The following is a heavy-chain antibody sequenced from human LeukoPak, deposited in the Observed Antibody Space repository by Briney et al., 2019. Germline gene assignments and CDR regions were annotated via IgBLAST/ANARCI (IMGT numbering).Heavy chain of an antibody. D-gene: IGHD2-2*02. J-gene: IGHJ5*02. CDR1: GYTFTSYD. CDR2: MNPNSGNT. CDR3: ARGAGYCSSTSCYTWFDP. Sequence: GASVKVSCKASGYTFTSYDINWVRQATGQGLESMGWMNPNSGNTGYAQKFQGRVTMTRNTSISTAYMELSSLRSEDTAVYYCARGAGYCSSTSCYTWFDPWGQGTLVTVSS. V-gene: IGHV1-8*01.